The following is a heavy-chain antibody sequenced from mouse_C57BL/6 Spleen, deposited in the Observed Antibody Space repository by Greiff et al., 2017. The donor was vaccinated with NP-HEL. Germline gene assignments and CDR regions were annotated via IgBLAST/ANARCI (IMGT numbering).Heavy chain of an antibody. D-gene: IGHD2-4*01. Sequence: VQLQQSGAELVRPGTSVKVSCKASGYAFTNYLIEWVKQRPGQGLEWIGVINPGSGGTNYNEKFKGKATLTADKSSSTAYMQLSSLTSEDSAVYFCARYDYDDGDYFDYWGQGTTLTVSS. V-gene: IGHV1-54*01. CDR2: INPGSGGT. CDR3: ARYDYDDGDYFDY. CDR1: GYAFTNYL. J-gene: IGHJ2*01.